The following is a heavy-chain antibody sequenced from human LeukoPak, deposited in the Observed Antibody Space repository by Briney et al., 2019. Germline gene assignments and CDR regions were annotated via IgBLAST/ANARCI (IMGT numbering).Heavy chain of an antibody. D-gene: IGHD6-19*01. CDR3: ARGGYSSAWSPLDY. CDR1: GYTFTSHG. CDR2: ISTYNGNT. J-gene: IGHJ4*02. V-gene: IGHV1-18*01. Sequence: ASVKVSCKASGYTFTSHGISWVRQAPGQGLEWMGWISTYNGNTHSAQKLQGRITMTTDTSTSTAYMELRGLTSDDTAMYYCARGGYSSAWSPLDYWGQGTLVTVSS.